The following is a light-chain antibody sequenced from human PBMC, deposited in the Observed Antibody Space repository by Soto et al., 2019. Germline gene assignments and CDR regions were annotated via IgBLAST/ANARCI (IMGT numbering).Light chain of an antibody. V-gene: IGKV3-15*01. CDR3: KQYNNWPRT. CDR2: GAS. CDR1: QSVSSSY. J-gene: IGKJ1*01. Sequence: EIVLTQSPGTLSLSPGERATLSCRASQSVSSSYLAWYQQKPGQAPRLLIYGASTRVTGIPARFSGSGSGTEFTLTIRSLQSEDFAVYSCKQYNNWPRTFGQGTKVDIK.